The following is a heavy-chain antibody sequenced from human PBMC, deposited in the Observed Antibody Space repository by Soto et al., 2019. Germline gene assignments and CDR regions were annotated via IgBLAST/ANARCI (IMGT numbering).Heavy chain of an antibody. V-gene: IGHV1-69*12. CDR3: ARRAHDIISVPTAIGSHDY. D-gene: IGHD2-2*01. J-gene: IGHJ4*02. Sequence: VLLLLSGAEVKEPGSSVKVSCKDSGATFYNYAISWVRQAPGQGLEWMGGIIPIFGTANYAQKFQGRVTITADESTSTAYMEMSSLRSDDTAVYYCARRAHDIISVPTAIGSHDYWGQRNLVNVS. CDR1: GATFYNYA. CDR2: IIPIFGTA.